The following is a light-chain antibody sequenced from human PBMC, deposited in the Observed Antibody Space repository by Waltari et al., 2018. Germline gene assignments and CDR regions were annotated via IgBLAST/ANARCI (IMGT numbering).Light chain of an antibody. CDR1: SSNLGSNF. CDR2: KNN. V-gene: IGLV1-47*01. CDR3: TAWDDSLTGVL. J-gene: IGLJ2*01. Sequence: QAVLTQPPSASGTPGQRVSISCSGGSSNLGSNFVYWYQQLPGMAPKLLIYKNNQRPSGFPDRFSGSKSGTSASLVISGLRSEDEAHYYCTAWDDSLTGVLFGEGTKLTV.